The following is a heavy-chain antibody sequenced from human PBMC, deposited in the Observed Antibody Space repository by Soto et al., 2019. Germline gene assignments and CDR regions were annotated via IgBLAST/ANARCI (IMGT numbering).Heavy chain of an antibody. Sequence: QVQLVQSGAEVKKPGSSVKVSCKASGGTFSSYTISWVRQAPGQGLEWMGRIIPILGIANYAQKFQGRVTITADKSTSTAYMELSSVRSEDTAVYYCARDKGYCSGGSCYHDYWGQGTLVTVSS. CDR2: IIPILGIA. CDR3: ARDKGYCSGGSCYHDY. J-gene: IGHJ4*02. CDR1: GGTFSSYT. D-gene: IGHD2-15*01. V-gene: IGHV1-69*08.